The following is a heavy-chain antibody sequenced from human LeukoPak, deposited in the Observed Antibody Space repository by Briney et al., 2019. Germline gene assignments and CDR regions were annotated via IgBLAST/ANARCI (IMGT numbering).Heavy chain of an antibody. D-gene: IGHD5-24*01. CDR2: ITPTDGT. CDR1: GYTFTSYA. V-gene: IGHV1-2*02. CDR3: ARDRYGDGFAHLDY. Sequence: ASVKVSCKASGYTFTSYAIHWVRQAPGQGLEWMGWITPTDGTNYPQKFQGRVAITWDTSITTAYMDLSRLTSDGTAVYYCARDRYGDGFAHLDYWGQGALVTVSS. J-gene: IGHJ4*02.